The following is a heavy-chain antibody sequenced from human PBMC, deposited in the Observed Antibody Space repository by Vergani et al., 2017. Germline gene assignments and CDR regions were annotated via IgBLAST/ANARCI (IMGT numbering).Heavy chain of an antibody. CDR2: ISGSGGST. CDR3: AKDRSSGTKYYFDY. D-gene: IGHD3-22*01. Sequence: EVQLLESGGDLVQPGGSLRLSCAASGFTFNHYAMNWVRQAPGKGLEWVSGISGSGGSTYYAGSVKGRFTISRDSSKNTLYLQMNSLRAEDTAVYYCAKDRSSGTKYYFDYWGQGTLVTVSS. CDR1: GFTFNHYA. J-gene: IGHJ4*02. V-gene: IGHV3-23*01.